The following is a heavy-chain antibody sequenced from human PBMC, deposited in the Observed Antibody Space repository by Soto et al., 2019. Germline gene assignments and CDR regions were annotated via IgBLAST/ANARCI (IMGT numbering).Heavy chain of an antibody. J-gene: IGHJ5*02. CDR1: GGSISSSSYY. D-gene: IGHD3-10*01. V-gene: IGHV4-39*01. Sequence: SETLSLTCTVSGGSISSSSYYWGWIRQPPGKGLEWIGSIYYSGSTYYNPSLKSRVTISVDTSKNQFSLKLSSVTAADTAVYYCARHSAKLSMVSNWFDPWGQGTLVTVS. CDR3: ARHSAKLSMVSNWFDP. CDR2: IYYSGST.